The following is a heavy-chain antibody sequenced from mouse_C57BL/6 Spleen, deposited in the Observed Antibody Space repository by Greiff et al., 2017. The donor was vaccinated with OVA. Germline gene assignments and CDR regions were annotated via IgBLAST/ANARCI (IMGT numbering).Heavy chain of an antibody. V-gene: IGHV2-5*01. D-gene: IGHD4-1*02. CDR1: GFSLTSYG. Sequence: VKVVESGPGLVQPSQSLSITCTVSGFSLTSYGVYWVRQSPGKGLEWLGVIWRGGSTDYNAAFMSRLSITKDNSKSQVFFKMNSLQADDTAIYYCAFQLLYYAMDYWGQGTSVTVSS. J-gene: IGHJ4*01. CDR3: AFQLLYYAMDY. CDR2: IWRGGST.